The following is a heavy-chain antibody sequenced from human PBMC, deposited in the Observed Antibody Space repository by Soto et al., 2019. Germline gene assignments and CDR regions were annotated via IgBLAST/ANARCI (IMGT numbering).Heavy chain of an antibody. Sequence: EVQLVESGGGLVKPGGSLRLSCAASEFSFSDYSMNWVRQAPGKGLEWVSSISSSSSNINYADSVKGRFSISRDNAKKLLFLQMTSLRVEDTAVYFCARHPPWHTDYGSTNRAFDLWGQGTMVTVSS. D-gene: IGHD3-10*01. CDR1: EFSFSDYS. V-gene: IGHV3-21*01. CDR3: ARHPPWHTDYGSTNRAFDL. J-gene: IGHJ3*01. CDR2: ISSSSSNI.